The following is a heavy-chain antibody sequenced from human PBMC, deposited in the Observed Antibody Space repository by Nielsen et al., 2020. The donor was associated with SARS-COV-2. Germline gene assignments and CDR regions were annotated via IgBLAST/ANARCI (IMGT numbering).Heavy chain of an antibody. CDR1: GFTFDDYA. Sequence: SLKIPCAASGFTFDDYAMHWVRQAPGKGLEWVSGISWNSGSIGYADSVKGRFTISRDNAKNSLYLQMNSLRAEDTALYYCAKDISDYGDAASYWGQGTLVTVSS. D-gene: IGHD4-17*01. CDR2: ISWNSGSI. V-gene: IGHV3-9*01. CDR3: AKDISDYGDAASY. J-gene: IGHJ4*02.